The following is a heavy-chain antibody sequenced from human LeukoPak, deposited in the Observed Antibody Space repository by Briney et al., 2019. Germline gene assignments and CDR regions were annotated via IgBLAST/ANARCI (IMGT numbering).Heavy chain of an antibody. V-gene: IGHV3-30*01. CDR2: ISYDGSNK. D-gene: IGHD6-6*01. J-gene: IGHJ4*02. CDR3: ARDGSRGLIWARFVEYYFDY. CDR1: GFTFSSYA. Sequence: GGSLRLSCAASGFTFSSYAMHWVRQAPGKGLEWVAVISYDGSNKYYADSVKGRFIISRDNSKNTLYLQMNSLRAEDTAVYYCARDGSRGLIWARFVEYYFDYWGQGTLVTVSS.